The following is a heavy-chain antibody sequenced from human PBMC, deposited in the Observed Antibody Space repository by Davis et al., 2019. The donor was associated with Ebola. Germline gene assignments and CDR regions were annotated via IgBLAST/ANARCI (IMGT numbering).Heavy chain of an antibody. J-gene: IGHJ3*02. CDR3: ARDPGNLTFDI. CDR1: GYIFTNYA. CDR2: INTNTGSP. V-gene: IGHV7-4-1*02. Sequence: ASVKVSCKASGYIFTNYAINWVRQAPGQGLEWMGWINTNTGSPTYAQGFTGQFVFSLATSVTTAYLQISSLKAEDTAVYYCARDPGNLTFDIWGQGTLVTVSS.